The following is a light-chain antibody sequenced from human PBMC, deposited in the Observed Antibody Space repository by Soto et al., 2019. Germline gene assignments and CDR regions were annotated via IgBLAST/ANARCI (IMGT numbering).Light chain of an antibody. CDR1: QRVSSY. CDR3: QQYGTSPRT. V-gene: IGKV3-20*01. J-gene: IGKJ1*01. Sequence: EIVLTQSPSTLSLSPGERAPLSCMASQRVSSYLAWCQQKPGQAPRLLIYGASSRVTGFPARFSGSGSGTDFTLTISRLEPEDLAVYYCQQYGTSPRTFGQGTKVDIK. CDR2: GAS.